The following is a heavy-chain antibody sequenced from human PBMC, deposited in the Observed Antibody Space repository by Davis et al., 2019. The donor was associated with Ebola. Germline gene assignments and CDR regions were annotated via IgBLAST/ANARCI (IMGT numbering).Heavy chain of an antibody. CDR2: ISTNGGST. Sequence: GESLKISCSASGFTFSSFAMHWVRQAPGKGLEYVSAISTNGGSTYYADSVKGRFTISRDNSKNTLYLQMNSLRAEDTAVYYCAKSLIAVAGRGYYFDYWGQGTLVTVSS. CDR1: GFTFSSFA. D-gene: IGHD6-19*01. V-gene: IGHV3-64*04. CDR3: AKSLIAVAGRGYYFDY. J-gene: IGHJ4*02.